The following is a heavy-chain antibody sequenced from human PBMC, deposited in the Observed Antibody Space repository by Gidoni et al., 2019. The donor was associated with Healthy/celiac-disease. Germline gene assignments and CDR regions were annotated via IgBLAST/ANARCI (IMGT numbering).Heavy chain of an antibody. CDR2: IYSGGST. V-gene: IGHV3-53*01. Sequence: EVQLVESGGGLIQPGGSLRLSCAASGFTVSSNYMSWVRQAPGKGLEWVSVIYSGGSTYYADSVKGRFAISRDNSKNTLYLQMTSLRAEDTAVYYCAAANDFWSAPFDYWGQGTLVTVSS. D-gene: IGHD3-3*01. J-gene: IGHJ4*02. CDR1: GFTVSSNY. CDR3: AAANDFWSAPFDY.